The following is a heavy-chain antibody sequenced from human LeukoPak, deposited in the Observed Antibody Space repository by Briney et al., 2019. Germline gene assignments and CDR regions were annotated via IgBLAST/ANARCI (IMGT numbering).Heavy chain of an antibody. D-gene: IGHD5-24*01. CDR2: IYPGDSDT. CDR1: GYSFTSYW. J-gene: IGHJ6*02. CDR3: ARQMATMGQYYYYGMDV. V-gene: IGHV5-51*01. Sequence: GESLKISCKGSGYSFTSYWIGWVRQMPGKGLEWMGIIYPGDSDTRYSPSFQGQVTISADKSISTACLQWSSLKASDTAMYYCARQMATMGQYYYYGMDVWGQGTTVTVSS.